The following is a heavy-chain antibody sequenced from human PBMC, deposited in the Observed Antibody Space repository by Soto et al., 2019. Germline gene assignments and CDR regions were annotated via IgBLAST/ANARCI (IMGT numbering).Heavy chain of an antibody. CDR1: GFTFSSYW. CDR3: ARVSRGSGWTPYYMDV. CDR2: IKQDGSEK. D-gene: IGHD6-19*01. V-gene: IGHV3-7*01. J-gene: IGHJ6*03. Sequence: GGSLRLSCAASGFTFSSYWMSWVRQAPGKGLEWVANIKQDGSEKYYVDSVKGRFTISRDNAKNSLYLQMNSLRAEDTAVYYCARVSRGSGWTPYYMDVWGKGTTVTVSS.